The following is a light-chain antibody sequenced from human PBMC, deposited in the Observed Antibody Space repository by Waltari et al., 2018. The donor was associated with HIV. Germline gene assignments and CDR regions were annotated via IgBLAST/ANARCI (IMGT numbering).Light chain of an antibody. CDR2: WAS. CDR3: HQYYITPFT. J-gene: IGKJ3*01. Sequence: DIVTTPSPASLALSLGARANIPCRSSQNVAFRTKKRDYNHIAWYQHKPGQPPKLLFYWASTWEFGVPDRFSASGSGTDFTLTINSLQAEDVAIYYCHQYYITPFTFGPGTRVEIK. V-gene: IGKV4-1*01. CDR1: QNVAFRTKKRDY.